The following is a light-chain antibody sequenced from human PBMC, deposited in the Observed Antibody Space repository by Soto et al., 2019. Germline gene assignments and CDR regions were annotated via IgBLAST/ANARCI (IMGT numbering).Light chain of an antibody. J-gene: IGKJ1*01. CDR2: AAS. V-gene: IGKV1-27*01. CDR1: QGISNY. CDR3: QKYDSAPWT. Sequence: DIQMTQSPSSLSASVRDRVTITCRASQGISNYLAWYQQKPGKVPKLLIYAASTLHSGVPSRFSGSGSGTDFTLTISSLQPEDVATYYCQKYDSAPWTFVQGTKVEIK.